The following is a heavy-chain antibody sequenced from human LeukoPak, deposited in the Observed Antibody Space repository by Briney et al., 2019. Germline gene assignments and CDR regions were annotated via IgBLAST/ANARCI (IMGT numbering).Heavy chain of an antibody. CDR1: GGSVSSYY. V-gene: IGHV4-59*08. CDR3: ARHGTISSESYFDY. Sequence: SETLSLTCSVSGGSVSSYYWGWIRQSPGKGLEWIGYIHNSGRTNYNPSLKSRVTGFVDTSKNQVSLRLSPVTAADTAVYYCARHGTISSESYFDYWGQGALVTVSS. D-gene: IGHD1-14*01. CDR2: IHNSGRT. J-gene: IGHJ4*02.